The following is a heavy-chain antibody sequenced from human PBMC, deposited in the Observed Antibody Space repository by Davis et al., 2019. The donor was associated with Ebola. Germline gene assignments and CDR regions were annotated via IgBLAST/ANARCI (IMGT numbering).Heavy chain of an antibody. V-gene: IGHV4-34*01. J-gene: IGHJ6*02. CDR1: GGSFSGYY. CDR3: ARGHSYGSMVYALDV. Sequence: MPGGSLRLSCAVYGGSFSGYYWSWIRQPPGKGLEWIGEINHSGSTNYNPSLKSRVTISVDTSKNKFSLRLNSVTVADTAVYFCARGHSYGSMVYALDVWGQGTTVTVSS. D-gene: IGHD5-18*01. CDR2: INHSGST.